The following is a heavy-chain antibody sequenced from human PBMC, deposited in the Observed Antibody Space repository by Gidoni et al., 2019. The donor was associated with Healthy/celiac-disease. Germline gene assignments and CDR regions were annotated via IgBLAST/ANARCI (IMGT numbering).Heavy chain of an antibody. Sequence: QVQLVESGGGVVQPGRSLRLSCAASGFPFSSYGMHWVRQAPGKGLEWVAVISYDGSNKYYADSVKGRFTISRDNSKNTLYLQMNSLRAEDTAVYYCAKGDYGDSFDYWGQGTLVTVSS. CDR1: GFPFSSYG. CDR2: ISYDGSNK. CDR3: AKGDYGDSFDY. D-gene: IGHD4-17*01. J-gene: IGHJ4*02. V-gene: IGHV3-30*18.